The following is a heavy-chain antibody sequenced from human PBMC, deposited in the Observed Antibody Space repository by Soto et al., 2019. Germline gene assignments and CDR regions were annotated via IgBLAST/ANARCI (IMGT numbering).Heavy chain of an antibody. CDR3: ARRTVTRKKTYYYYMDV. J-gene: IGHJ6*03. CDR2: IYYSGST. CDR1: GGSISSYY. Sequence: SETLSLTCTVSGGSISSYYWSWIRQPPGKGLEWIGYIYYSGSTNYNPSLKSRVTISVDTSKNQFSLKLSSVTAADTAVYYCARRTVTRKKTYYYYMDVWGKGTTVTVSS. D-gene: IGHD4-17*01. V-gene: IGHV4-59*08.